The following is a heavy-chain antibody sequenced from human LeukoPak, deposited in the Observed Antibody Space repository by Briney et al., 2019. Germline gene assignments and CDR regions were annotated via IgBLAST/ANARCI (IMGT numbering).Heavy chain of an antibody. CDR2: ISYDGSNK. D-gene: IGHD5/OR15-5a*01. Sequence: PGGSLRLSCAASGFTFSSYAMHWVRQAPGQGLEWVAVISYDGSNKYYADSVKGRFTISRDNSKNTLYLQMNSLRAEDTAVYYCARDPGKRRIVYYFDYWGQGTLVTVSS. CDR3: ARDPGKRRIVYYFDY. V-gene: IGHV3-30*04. J-gene: IGHJ4*02. CDR1: GFTFSSYA.